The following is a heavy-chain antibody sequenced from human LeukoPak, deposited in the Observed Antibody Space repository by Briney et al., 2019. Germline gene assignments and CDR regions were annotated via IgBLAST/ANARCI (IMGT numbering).Heavy chain of an antibody. Sequence: GGSLRLSCAASGFTFSSYAMSWVRQAPEKGLEWVSAVSGSGGSAYYADSVKGRFTISRDNSKNTLYLQVTSLRAEDSAVYYCAKTSSVVYLKIYYMDVWGKGTTVTVSS. CDR1: GFTFSSYA. CDR2: VSGSGGSA. CDR3: AKTSSVVYLKIYYMDV. J-gene: IGHJ6*03. V-gene: IGHV3-23*01. D-gene: IGHD2-8*01.